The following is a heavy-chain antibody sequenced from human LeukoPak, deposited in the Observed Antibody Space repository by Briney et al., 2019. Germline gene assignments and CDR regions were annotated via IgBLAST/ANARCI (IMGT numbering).Heavy chain of an antibody. V-gene: IGHV1-69*13. CDR1: GGTFSSYA. J-gene: IGHJ3*02. CDR3: ARDKADPDYGDYIGAFDI. Sequence: GASVKVSCKASGGTFSSYAISWVRQAPGQGLEWMGGIIPIFGTANYAQKFQGRVTITADESTSTAYMELSSLRSEDTAVYYCARDKADPDYGDYIGAFDIWGQGTMVTVSS. D-gene: IGHD4-17*01. CDR2: IIPIFGTA.